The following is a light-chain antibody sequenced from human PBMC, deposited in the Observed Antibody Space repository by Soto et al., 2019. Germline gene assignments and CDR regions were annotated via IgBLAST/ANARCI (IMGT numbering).Light chain of an antibody. CDR2: EVS. CDR3: CSYAGSSTFV. CDR1: SSDVGSYNL. J-gene: IGLJ1*01. V-gene: IGLV2-23*02. Sequence: QSVLTXPASVSGSPGQSITISCTGTSSDVGSYNLVSWYQQHPGKAPKLMIYEVSKRPSGVSNRFSGSKSGNTVSLTISGLQAEDEADYYCCSYAGSSTFVFGTGTKVTV.